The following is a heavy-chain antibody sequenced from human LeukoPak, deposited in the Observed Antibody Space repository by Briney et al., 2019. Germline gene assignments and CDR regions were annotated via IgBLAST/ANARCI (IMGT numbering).Heavy chain of an antibody. CDR3: ARTRGYDAFDI. CDR2: LYSGGNT. D-gene: IGHD3-10*01. J-gene: IGHJ3*02. V-gene: IGHV3-66*01. CDR1: GFTVSGNY. Sequence: GGSLRLSCAASGFTVSGNYMSWVGQAPGKGLEWVSILYSGGNTYYADSVKDRFTISRDNSKNTLYLQMNSLRAGDTAVYYFARTRGYDAFDIWGQGTMVTVSS.